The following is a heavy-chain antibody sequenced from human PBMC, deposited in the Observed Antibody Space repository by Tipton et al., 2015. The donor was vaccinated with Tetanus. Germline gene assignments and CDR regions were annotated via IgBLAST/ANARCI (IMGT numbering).Heavy chain of an antibody. J-gene: IGHJ3*02. CDR1: GYTLTYRY. CDR3: ATREDTALVIAESDAPDI. Sequence: QSGPVVKKTGSSVKISCKASGYTLTYRYLHWVRQAPGQALEWMGWITPFNNNTNYAQKFQDRVSFSSDRSMSTAYMEVSSLRSADTAMYYCATREDTALVIAESDAPDIWGQGTMVTVSS. V-gene: IGHV1-45*02. D-gene: IGHD5-18*01. CDR2: ITPFNNNT.